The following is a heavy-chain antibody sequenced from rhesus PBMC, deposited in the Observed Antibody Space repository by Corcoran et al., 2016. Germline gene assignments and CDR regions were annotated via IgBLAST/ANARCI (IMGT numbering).Heavy chain of an antibody. V-gene: IGHV3-136*01. D-gene: IGHD4-29*01. Sequence: EVQLVESGGGLVQPGGYLRLSCAASGLPFRYVDMAWGRQAPVKGLEWISYISYSGKPIYYPDSVKGRFTISRDNAKNSLSLQMSSLRADDTAVYYCARHDYAVWGQGVLVTVSS. CDR3: ARHDYAV. CDR1: GLPFRYVD. J-gene: IGHJ4*01. CDR2: ISYSGKPI.